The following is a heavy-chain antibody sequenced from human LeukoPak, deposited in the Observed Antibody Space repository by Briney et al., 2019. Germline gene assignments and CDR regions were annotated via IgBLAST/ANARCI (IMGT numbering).Heavy chain of an antibody. CDR1: GFTFGDYA. V-gene: IGHV3-49*04. D-gene: IGHD4-17*01. CDR2: IRSKAYGGTT. Sequence: GGSLRLSCTGSGFTFGDYAVIWVRQAPGRGLEWVGFIRSKAYGGTTEYAASVKGRFTISGDDSKSIAYLQMDSLKTEDTAVYYCTRDYGDYKGDYWGQGTLVTVSS. J-gene: IGHJ4*02. CDR3: TRDYGDYKGDY.